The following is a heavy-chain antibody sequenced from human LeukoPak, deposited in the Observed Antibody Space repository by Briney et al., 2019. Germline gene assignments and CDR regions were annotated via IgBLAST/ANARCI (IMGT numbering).Heavy chain of an antibody. V-gene: IGHV3-23*01. CDR3: AKSPRDDYYYYYMDV. CDR1: GFTFSSYA. J-gene: IGHJ6*03. CDR2: ISGSGGST. D-gene: IGHD3-10*01. Sequence: PGGSLRLSCAASGFTFSSYAMSWVRQAPGKGLEWVSIISGSGGSTYYADSVKGRFTISRDNSKNTLYLQMNSLRAEDTAVYYCAKSPRDDYYYYYMDVWGKGTTVTVSS.